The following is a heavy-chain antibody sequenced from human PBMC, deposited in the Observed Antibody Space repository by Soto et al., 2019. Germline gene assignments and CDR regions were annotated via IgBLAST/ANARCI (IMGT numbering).Heavy chain of an antibody. D-gene: IGHD3-10*01. CDR2: IYYSGST. J-gene: IGHJ3*02. CDR1: GGSISSYY. V-gene: IGHV4-59*08. Sequence: HVQLQESGPGLVKPSETLSLTCTVSGGSISSYYWSWIRQPPGKGLEWIGYIYYSGSTNYNPSLKSRVTISVDTSKNQFSLKLSSVTAADTAVYYCARRYGGAFDIWGQGTMVTVSS. CDR3: ARRYGGAFDI.